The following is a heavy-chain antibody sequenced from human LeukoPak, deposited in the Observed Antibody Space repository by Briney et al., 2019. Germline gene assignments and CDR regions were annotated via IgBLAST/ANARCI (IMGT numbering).Heavy chain of an antibody. V-gene: IGHV1-2*02. Sequence: ASVKVSCKASGYTFTGYYMHWVRQAPAQGLEWMGWINPNSGGTNYAQKFQGRVTMTRETSISTAYMELSRLRSDDTAVYYCARASYYTVTTSSLAFDIWGQGTMVTVSS. CDR1: GYTFTGYY. CDR3: ARASYYTVTTSSLAFDI. CDR2: INPNSGGT. D-gene: IGHD4-17*01. J-gene: IGHJ3*02.